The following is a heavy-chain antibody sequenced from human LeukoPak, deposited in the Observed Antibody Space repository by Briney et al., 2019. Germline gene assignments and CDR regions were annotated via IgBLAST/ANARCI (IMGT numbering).Heavy chain of an antibody. CDR1: GYTFTSYY. CDR3: ARHGGWLQLGGAFDI. Sequence: ASVKVSCKASGYTFTSYYIHWVRQAPGQGLEWMGIINPSGGSTSYAQKFQRRVPMTRDMSTSTVYMELSSLRSDDTAVYYCARHGGWLQLGGAFDIWGQGTMVTVSS. V-gene: IGHV1-46*01. D-gene: IGHD5-24*01. J-gene: IGHJ3*02. CDR2: INPSGGST.